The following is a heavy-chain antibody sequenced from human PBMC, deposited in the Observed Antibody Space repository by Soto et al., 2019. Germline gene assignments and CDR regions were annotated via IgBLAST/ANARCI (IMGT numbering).Heavy chain of an antibody. CDR3: AREDDYGDSDLCY. D-gene: IGHD4-17*01. CDR2: IIPILGIA. J-gene: IGHJ4*02. CDR1: GGTFSSYT. V-gene: IGHV1-69*08. Sequence: QVQLVQSGAEVKKPGSSVKVSCKASGGTFSSYTISWVLQAPGQGLEWMGRIIPILGIANYAQKFQGRVTINSDKSTSTAYMELSSLRSDDTAVYYCAREDDYGDSDLCYWGQGTLVTVSS.